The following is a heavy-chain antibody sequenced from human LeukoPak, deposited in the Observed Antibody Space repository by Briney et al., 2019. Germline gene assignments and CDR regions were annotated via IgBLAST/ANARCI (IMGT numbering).Heavy chain of an antibody. J-gene: IGHJ4*02. CDR1: GGSITSYY. D-gene: IGHD3-3*01. CDR3: ARAGSMFGVLVFDY. CDR2: IYYSGST. Sequence: SETLSLTCTVSGGSITSYYWSWIRQPPGKGLDWIGYIYYSGSTDYNPSLKSRVTISVDTSKNQFSLNLSSVTAADTAVYYCARAGSMFGVLVFDYWGQGALVTVSS. V-gene: IGHV4-59*01.